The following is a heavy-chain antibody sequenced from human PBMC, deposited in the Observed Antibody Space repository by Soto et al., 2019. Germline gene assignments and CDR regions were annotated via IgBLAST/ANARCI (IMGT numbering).Heavy chain of an antibody. Sequence: GGSLRLSCAASGFTFSSYAMSWVRQAPGKGLEWVSAISGSGGSTYYADSVKGRFTISRHNSKNTLYLQMNSLRAEDTAVYYCARARSGAYCGGDCYDAFDIWGQGTMVTVSS. V-gene: IGHV3-23*01. CDR1: GFTFSSYA. D-gene: IGHD2-21*02. J-gene: IGHJ3*02. CDR2: ISGSGGST. CDR3: ARARSGAYCGGDCYDAFDI.